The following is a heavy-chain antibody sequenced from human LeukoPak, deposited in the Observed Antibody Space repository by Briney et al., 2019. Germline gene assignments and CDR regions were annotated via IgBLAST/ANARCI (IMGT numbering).Heavy chain of an antibody. J-gene: IGHJ4*02. Sequence: GGSLRLSCAASGFTFSSYGMHWVRQAPGKGLEWVAVISYDGSNKYYADSVKGRFTISRDNSKNTLSLQMNSLIAEDTAVYYCTKGRVGLPYYFDFWGQGTLVTVSS. CDR3: TKGRVGLPYYFDF. CDR2: ISYDGSNK. V-gene: IGHV3-30*18. CDR1: GFTFSSYG. D-gene: IGHD3/OR15-3a*01.